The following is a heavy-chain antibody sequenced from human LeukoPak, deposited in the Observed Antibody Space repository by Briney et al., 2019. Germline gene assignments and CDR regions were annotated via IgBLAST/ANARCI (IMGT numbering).Heavy chain of an antibody. Sequence: GGSLRLSCAASGFTFSAYTMSWVRQAPGKGLEWVSSISASGGGTYYAASVKGRFTISRDNSKNTLYLQMSSLRADGTAVYYCAKGVAVVPAASYYFDYWGQGTLVTVSS. CDR3: AKGVAVVPAASYYFDY. D-gene: IGHD2-2*01. V-gene: IGHV3-23*01. J-gene: IGHJ4*02. CDR2: ISASGGGT. CDR1: GFTFSAYT.